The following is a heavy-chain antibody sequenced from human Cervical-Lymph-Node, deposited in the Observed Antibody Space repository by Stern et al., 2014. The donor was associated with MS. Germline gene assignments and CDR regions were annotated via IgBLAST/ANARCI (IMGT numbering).Heavy chain of an antibody. CDR3: ARSITVTPLEF. V-gene: IGHV1-2*06. CDR1: GDIFTAYY. CDR2: RNPRSGGT. J-gene: IGHJ4*02. D-gene: IGHD4-17*01. Sequence: VQLVESGAEVKKPGASVKVSCKASGDIFTAYYIHWVRQAPGKGLAWMGRRNPRSGGTDLAQTFQGRVTMTRDTSISTAYMELTRLTSGDTAVYYCARSITVTPLEFWGQGTLVAVSS.